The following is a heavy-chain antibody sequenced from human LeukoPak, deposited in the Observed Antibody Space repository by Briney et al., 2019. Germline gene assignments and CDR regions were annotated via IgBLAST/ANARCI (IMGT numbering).Heavy chain of an antibody. Sequence: GGSLRLSCAASGFTVSSNYMSWVRQAPGKGLEWVSVIYSGGSTYYADSVKGRFTISRDNSKNTLYLQMNSLRAEDTAVYYCARGGYSYSGAFDIWGQGTMVTVSS. V-gene: IGHV3-53*01. D-gene: IGHD5-18*01. CDR3: ARGGYSYSGAFDI. J-gene: IGHJ3*02. CDR2: IYSGGST. CDR1: GFTVSSNY.